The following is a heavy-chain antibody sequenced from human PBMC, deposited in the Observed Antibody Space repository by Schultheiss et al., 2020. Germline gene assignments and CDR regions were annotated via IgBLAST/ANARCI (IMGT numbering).Heavy chain of an antibody. CDR2: INHSGST. Sequence: SETLSLTCAVYGGSFSGYYWSWIRQPPGKGLEWIGEINHSGSTNYNPSLKSRVTISVDTSKNQFSLKLSSVTAADTAVYYCARGRSSGWYYWGQGTLVTVS. D-gene: IGHD6-19*01. J-gene: IGHJ4*02. CDR1: GGSFSGYY. V-gene: IGHV4-34*01. CDR3: ARGRSSGWYY.